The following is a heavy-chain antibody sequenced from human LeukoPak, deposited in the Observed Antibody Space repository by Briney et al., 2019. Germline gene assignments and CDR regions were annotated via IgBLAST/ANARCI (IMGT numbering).Heavy chain of an antibody. J-gene: IGHJ4*02. Sequence: SETLSLTCTVSGGSISSSSYYWGWIRQPPGKGLEWIGSIYYSGSTYYNPSLKSRVTISVDTSKNQFSLKLSSVTAADTAVYYCARLGNVDDFWSGYYPDYWGQGTLATVSS. CDR2: IYYSGST. CDR3: ARLGNVDDFWSGYYPDY. CDR1: GGSISSSSYY. D-gene: IGHD3-3*01. V-gene: IGHV4-39*01.